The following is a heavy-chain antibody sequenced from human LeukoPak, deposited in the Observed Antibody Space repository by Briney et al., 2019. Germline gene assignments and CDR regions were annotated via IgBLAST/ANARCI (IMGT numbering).Heavy chain of an antibody. D-gene: IGHD2-15*01. J-gene: IGHJ4*02. Sequence: PGGSLRLSCAASGFTFSDYYMSWIRQAPGKGLEWVSVIYSGGSTYYADSVKGRFTISRDNSKNTPYLQMNSLRAEDTAVYYCARRLTRIDDYWGQGTLVTVSS. CDR1: GFTFSDYY. CDR3: ARRLTRIDDY. V-gene: IGHV3-66*04. CDR2: IYSGGST.